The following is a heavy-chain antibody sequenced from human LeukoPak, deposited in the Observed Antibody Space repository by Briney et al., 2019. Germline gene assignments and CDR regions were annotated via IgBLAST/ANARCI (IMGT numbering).Heavy chain of an antibody. V-gene: IGHV4-34*01. CDR2: INHSGST. J-gene: IGHJ5*02. Sequence: SETLSLTCAVNGGSFSGYYWSWIRQPPGKGLEWIGEINHSGSTNYNPSLKSRVTISVDTSKNQFSLKLSSVTAADTAVYYCARLNYRSSTSCYMVLHYSGYNNWFDPWGQGTLVTVSS. D-gene: IGHD2-2*02. CDR3: ARLNYRSSTSCYMVLHYSGYNNWFDP. CDR1: GGSFSGYY.